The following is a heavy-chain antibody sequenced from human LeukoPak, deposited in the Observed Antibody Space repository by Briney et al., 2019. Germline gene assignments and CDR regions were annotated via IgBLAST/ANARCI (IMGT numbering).Heavy chain of an antibody. D-gene: IGHD6-6*01. Sequence: GASVKVSCKASGYTFTGYYMHWVRQAPGQGLEWMGWINPNSGGTNYAQKFQGRVTMTRDTSLSTAYMELSRLRSDDTAVYYCARDKYVAAPSGLDYWGQGTLVTVSS. CDR1: GYTFTGYY. CDR2: INPNSGGT. V-gene: IGHV1-2*02. CDR3: ARDKYVAAPSGLDY. J-gene: IGHJ4*02.